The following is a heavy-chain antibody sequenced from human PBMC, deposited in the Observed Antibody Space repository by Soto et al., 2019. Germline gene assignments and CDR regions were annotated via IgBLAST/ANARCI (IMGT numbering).Heavy chain of an antibody. J-gene: IGHJ4*02. D-gene: IGHD3-16*01. Sequence: SETLSLTCNVSGGSFNGYSWSWFRQTSGKGLEWIGDISYRGSTSYSPSLKSRLMISLDTSNNQFSLKVASVTAADTAVYYCARALLGFSYGYGGYFDPWGPGTLVTVSS. CDR1: GGSFNGYS. CDR3: ARALLGFSYGYGGYFDP. CDR2: ISYRGST. V-gene: IGHV4-34*01.